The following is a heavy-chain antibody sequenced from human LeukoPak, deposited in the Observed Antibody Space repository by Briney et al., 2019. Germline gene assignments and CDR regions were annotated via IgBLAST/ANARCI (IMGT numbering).Heavy chain of an antibody. J-gene: IGHJ5*02. Sequence: GASVKVSCKASGYTFTRYSMHWVRQAPGQGLEWMGRINPNSGGTNYAQKFQGRVTMTRDTSISTAYMELSRLRSDDTAMYYCARPQCSGGSCSNWFDPWGQGTLVTVSS. CDR3: ARPQCSGGSCSNWFDP. V-gene: IGHV1-2*06. CDR2: INPNSGGT. D-gene: IGHD2-15*01. CDR1: GYTFTRYS.